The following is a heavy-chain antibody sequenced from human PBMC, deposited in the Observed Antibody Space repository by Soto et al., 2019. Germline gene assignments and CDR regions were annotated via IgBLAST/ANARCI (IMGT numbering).Heavy chain of an antibody. CDR2: ISYDGSNK. CDR3: AKDVSSSSKDYYYMDV. V-gene: IGHV3-30*18. J-gene: IGHJ6*03. D-gene: IGHD6-6*01. CDR1: GFTFSSYG. Sequence: GGSLRLSCAASGFTFSSYGMHWVRQAPGKGLEWVAVISYDGSNKYYADSVKGRFTISRDNSKNTLYLQMNSLRAEDTAVYYCAKDVSSSSKDYYYMDVWGKGTTVTVSS.